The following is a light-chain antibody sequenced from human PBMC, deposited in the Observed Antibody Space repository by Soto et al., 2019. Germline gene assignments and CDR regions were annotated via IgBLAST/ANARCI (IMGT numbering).Light chain of an antibody. V-gene: IGKV3-15*01. Sequence: EIVITQSPATVPVSPGERVTLSCRASQSVSIDLAWYPQTPGQAPRLLIYGASTRKTDIPATFPRSGAGTECTRPISSLQSEDIEVDDCPQYNKWPQTFGQGTKVDI. J-gene: IGKJ1*01. CDR1: QSVSID. CDR3: PQYNKWPQT. CDR2: GAS.